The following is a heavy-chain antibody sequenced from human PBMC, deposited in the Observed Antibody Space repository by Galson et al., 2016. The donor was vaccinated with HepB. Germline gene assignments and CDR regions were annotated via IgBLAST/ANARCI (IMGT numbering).Heavy chain of an antibody. D-gene: IGHD6-13*01. V-gene: IGHV3-53*01. Sequence: SLRLSCAASGLNVSDNYMNWVRQAPGKGLEWVSVIYVGGDTRYADSVEGRFFISRDKSKNTLYLQMDSLRDEDKAVYFCARDLSGWGSRFDYWGQGALVTVSS. CDR2: IYVGGDT. CDR3: ARDLSGWGSRFDY. J-gene: IGHJ4*02. CDR1: GLNVSDNY.